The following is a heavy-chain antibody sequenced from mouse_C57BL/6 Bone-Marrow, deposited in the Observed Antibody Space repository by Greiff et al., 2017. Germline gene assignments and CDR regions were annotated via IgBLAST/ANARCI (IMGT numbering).Heavy chain of an antibody. J-gene: IGHJ4*01. CDR2: ISDGGSYT. CDR1: GFTFSSYA. V-gene: IGHV5-4*01. CDR3: ARPPYDYYAMDY. Sequence: EVQRVESGGGLVKPGGSLKLSCAASGFTFSSYAMSWVRQTPEKRLEWVATISDGGSYTYYPDNVKGRFTISRDNAKNNLYLQMSHLKSEDTAMYYCARPPYDYYAMDYWGQGTSVTVSS.